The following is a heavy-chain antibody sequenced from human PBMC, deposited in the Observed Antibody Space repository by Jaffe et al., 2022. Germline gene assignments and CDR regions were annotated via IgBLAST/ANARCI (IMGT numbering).Heavy chain of an antibody. D-gene: IGHD2-15*01. CDR1: GGTFSSYA. Sequence: QVQLVQSGAEVKKPGSSVKVSCKASGGTFSSYAINWVRQAPGQGLEWMGGIIPFFGTANYAQRFQGRVTITADESTSTAYIELSSLRSEDTAVYYCARGPTSCSGGSCFSDTLDYWGQGTLVTVSS. V-gene: IGHV1-69*01. CDR2: IIPFFGTA. CDR3: ARGPTSCSGGSCFSDTLDY. J-gene: IGHJ4*02.